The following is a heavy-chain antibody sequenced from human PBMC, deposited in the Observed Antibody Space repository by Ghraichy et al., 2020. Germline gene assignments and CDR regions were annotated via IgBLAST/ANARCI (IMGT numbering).Heavy chain of an antibody. CDR1: GGSFSGYY. J-gene: IGHJ4*02. CDR2: INHSGST. V-gene: IGHV4-34*01. D-gene: IGHD6-13*01. CDR3: ARGNSSSWGSYFDY. Sequence: ESLNISCAVYGGSFSGYYWSWIRQPPGKGLEWIGEINHSGSTNYNPSLKSRVTISVDTSKNQFSLKLSSVTAADTAVYYCARGNSSSWGSYFDYWGQGTLVTVSS.